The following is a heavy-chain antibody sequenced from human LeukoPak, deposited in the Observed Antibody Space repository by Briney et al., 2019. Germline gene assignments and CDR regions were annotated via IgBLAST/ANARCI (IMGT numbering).Heavy chain of an antibody. V-gene: IGHV3-23*01. CDR1: GFTFSSYG. Sequence: GGSLRLSCAASGFTFSSYGMRWVRQAPGKGLEWVSSIRSSGDITDYADSVKGRFTISRDNSKNTLYLQMNSLRAEDTAVYYCAKGSGYGGTVHFDCWGQGTLVTVSS. D-gene: IGHD4-23*01. J-gene: IGHJ4*02. CDR3: AKGSGYGGTVHFDC. CDR2: IRSSGDIT.